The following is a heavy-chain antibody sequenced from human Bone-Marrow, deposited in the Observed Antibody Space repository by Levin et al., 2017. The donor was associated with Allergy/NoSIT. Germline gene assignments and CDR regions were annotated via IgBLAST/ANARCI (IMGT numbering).Heavy chain of an antibody. D-gene: IGHD2-2*01. J-gene: IGHJ6*02. CDR2: ISSSGSTI. CDR3: ARDVCSSTSCYGGTDYGMDV. CDR1: GFTFSDYY. V-gene: IGHV3-11*01. Sequence: PGGSLRLSCAASGFTFSDYYMSWIRQAPGKGLEWVSYISSSGSTIYYADSVKGRFTISRDNAKNSLYLQMNSLRAEDTAVYYCARDVCSSTSCYGGTDYGMDVWGQGTTVTVSS.